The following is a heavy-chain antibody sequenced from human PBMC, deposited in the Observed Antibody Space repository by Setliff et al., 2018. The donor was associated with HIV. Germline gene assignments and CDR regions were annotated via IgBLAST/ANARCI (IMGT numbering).Heavy chain of an antibody. CDR3: ARGVVGATGY. Sequence: PGGSLRLSCVASGFPFSAYWMHWVRQTPEKGLQWISGIKTDGSGVTYADSVKGRFTVSRDNAKNTLYLQMSSLRVEDTGVYYCARGVVGATGYWGQGTLVTVSS. J-gene: IGHJ4*02. V-gene: IGHV3-74*01. CDR1: GFPFSAYW. D-gene: IGHD1-26*01. CDR2: IKTDGSGV.